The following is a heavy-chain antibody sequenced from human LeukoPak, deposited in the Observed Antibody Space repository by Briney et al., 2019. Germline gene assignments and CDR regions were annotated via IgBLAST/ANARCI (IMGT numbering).Heavy chain of an antibody. CDR3: ARGRGSLTY. J-gene: IGHJ4*02. CDR1: GGSISLYY. D-gene: IGHD3-10*01. V-gene: IGHV4-59*01. Sequence: SETLSLTCTVSGGSISLYYWSWIRQPPGKGLEWIGYFYDTRSPKYNPSLERRVTISVDMSRNQFSLNPTSVTTADTAVYYCARGRGSLTYWGQGTLATVSS. CDR2: FYDTRSP.